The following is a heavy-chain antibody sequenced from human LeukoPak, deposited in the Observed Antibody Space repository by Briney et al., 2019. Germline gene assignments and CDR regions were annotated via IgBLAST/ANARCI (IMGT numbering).Heavy chain of an antibody. J-gene: IGHJ4*02. CDR2: IYYSGST. CDR1: GGSISSHY. D-gene: IGHD6-6*01. V-gene: IGHV4-59*11. Sequence: SETPSLTCTVSGGSISSHYWSWIRQPPGKGLEWIGYIYYSGSTNYNPSLKSRVTISVDTSKNQFSLKLSSVTAADTAVYYCARSKIAARPRNDFDCRGQGTLVTVSS. CDR3: ARSKIAARPRNDFDC.